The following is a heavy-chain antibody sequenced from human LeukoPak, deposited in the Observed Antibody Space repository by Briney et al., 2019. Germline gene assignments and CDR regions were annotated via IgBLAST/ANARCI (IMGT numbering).Heavy chain of an antibody. V-gene: IGHV3-7*03. CDR2: IKQDGSEK. CDR3: ARGMRYSSSWYYY. D-gene: IGHD6-13*01. Sequence: GGSLRLSCAASGFTFSSYWMSWVRQAPGKGLEWVANIKQDGSEKYYVDSVKGRFTISRDNAKNSLYLQMNSLRAEDTAVYYCARGMRYSSSWYYYWGQGTLVTVSS. J-gene: IGHJ4*02. CDR1: GFTFSSYW.